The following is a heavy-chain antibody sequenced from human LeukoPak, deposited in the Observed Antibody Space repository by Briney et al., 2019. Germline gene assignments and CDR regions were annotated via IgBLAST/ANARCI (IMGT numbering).Heavy chain of an antibody. CDR2: VYDTGTT. CDR3: AREQWGLVDY. Sequence: SETLSLTGTVSSGSISNYYWSWLRQSPGKGLVWIGYVYDTGTTNYNPSLKSRVTISLDTSKNQFSLKLSSVTAADTAVYYCAREQWGLVDYWGQGTLVTVSS. D-gene: IGHD6-19*01. V-gene: IGHV4-59*01. CDR1: SGSISNYY. J-gene: IGHJ4*02.